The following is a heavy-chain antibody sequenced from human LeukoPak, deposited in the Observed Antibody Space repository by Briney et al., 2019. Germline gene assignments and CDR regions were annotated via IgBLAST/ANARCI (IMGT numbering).Heavy chain of an antibody. Sequence: PSETLSLTCTVSGGSISSYYWSWIRQPAGKGLEWIGRIYTSGSTNYNPSLKSRVTMSVDTSKNQFSLKLSSVTAADTAVYYCARLETSVPSPLGLAPPSDVWGQGTTVTVSS. J-gene: IGHJ6*02. D-gene: IGHD3-16*01. CDR1: GGSISSYY. CDR2: IYTSGST. V-gene: IGHV4-4*07. CDR3: ARLETSVPSPLGLAPPSDV.